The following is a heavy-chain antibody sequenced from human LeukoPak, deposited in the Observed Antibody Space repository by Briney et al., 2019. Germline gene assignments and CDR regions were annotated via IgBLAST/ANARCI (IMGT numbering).Heavy chain of an antibody. CDR2: IYYSGST. J-gene: IGHJ6*03. CDR1: GGSISSYY. D-gene: IGHD2-2*01. Sequence: SETLSLTCTVSGGSISSYYWTWIRQPPGKDLEWIGYIYYSGSTNYNPSLKSRVTISVDTSKNQFSLKLSSVTAADTAVYYCARDSVVGSSYYYYYMDVWGKGTTVTVSS. V-gene: IGHV4-59*01. CDR3: ARDSVVGSSYYYYYMDV.